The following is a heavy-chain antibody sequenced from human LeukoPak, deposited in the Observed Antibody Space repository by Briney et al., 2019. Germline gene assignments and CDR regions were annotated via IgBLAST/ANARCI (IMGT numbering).Heavy chain of an antibody. D-gene: IGHD3-16*01. V-gene: IGHV3-7*01. Sequence: GGSLRLPCEASGFTFGTYWMNWVPRVPGKGRDWVANINPDGSGKRYVDSVKGRFTIARDNADNSLSLQMNSLRAEDTAVYYCASWGAGGNSWGQGTLVTVSS. CDR3: ASWGAGGNS. CDR1: GFTFGTYW. J-gene: IGHJ4*02. CDR2: INPDGSGK.